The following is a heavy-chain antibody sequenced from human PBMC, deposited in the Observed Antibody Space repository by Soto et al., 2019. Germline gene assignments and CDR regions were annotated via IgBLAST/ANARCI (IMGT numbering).Heavy chain of an antibody. V-gene: IGHV3-7*01. CDR3: ARVTPYYDFWSGVH. Sequence: GGSLRLSCAASGFTFSSYWMSWVRQAPGKGLEWVANIKQDGSEKYYVDSVKGRFTISRDNAKNSLYLQMNSLRAEDTAVYYCARVTPYYDFWSGVHWGQGTLVTVSS. D-gene: IGHD3-3*01. J-gene: IGHJ4*02. CDR1: GFTFSSYW. CDR2: IKQDGSEK.